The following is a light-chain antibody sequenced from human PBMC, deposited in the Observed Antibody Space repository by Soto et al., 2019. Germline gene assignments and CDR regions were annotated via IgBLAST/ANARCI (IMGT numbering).Light chain of an antibody. Sequence: QSALTQPASVSGSPGQSITISCTGTSSDAGGYSYVSWYQQHPGKAPKLLIYEVNNRPSGVSNRFSGSKSGDTASLTIPGLQAEDEAHYFCGSYKTGSPLYWVFGGGTQLTVL. J-gene: IGLJ3*02. CDR1: SSDAGGYSY. CDR3: GSYKTGSPLYWV. CDR2: EVN. V-gene: IGLV2-14*01.